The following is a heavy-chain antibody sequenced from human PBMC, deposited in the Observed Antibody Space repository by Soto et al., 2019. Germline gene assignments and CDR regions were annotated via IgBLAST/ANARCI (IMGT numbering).Heavy chain of an antibody. D-gene: IGHD3-10*01. J-gene: IGHJ4*02. Sequence: QVQLVQSGAEVKKPGASVKVSCKASGYMFTTYAMHWVRQAPGQRFEWMGWINTGTANTRYTQRLQGRVTITRDTSASTVYMELSRLTSEDTAVYYCARLLWTGELVLVYWVQGTLVTVSS. CDR3: ARLLWTGELVLVY. CDR2: INTGTANT. V-gene: IGHV1-3*04. CDR1: GYMFTTYA.